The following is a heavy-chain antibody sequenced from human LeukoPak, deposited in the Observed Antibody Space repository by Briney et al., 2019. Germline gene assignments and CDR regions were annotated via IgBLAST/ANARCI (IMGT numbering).Heavy chain of an antibody. CDR2: IYYSGST. V-gene: IGHV4-39*07. CDR3: AREILPQSDYYDSSGYWMENAFDI. Sequence: SETLSLTCTVSGGSISSSSYYWGWIRQPPGKGLECIGSIYYSGSTNYNPSLKSRVTISVDTSKNQFSLKLSSVTAADTAVYYCAREILPQSDYYDSSGYWMENAFDIWGQGTMVTVSS. D-gene: IGHD3-22*01. J-gene: IGHJ3*02. CDR1: GGSISSSSYY.